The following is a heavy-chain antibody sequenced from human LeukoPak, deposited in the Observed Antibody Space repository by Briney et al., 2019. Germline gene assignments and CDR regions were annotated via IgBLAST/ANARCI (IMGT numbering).Heavy chain of an antibody. D-gene: IGHD2-21*02. J-gene: IGHJ5*02. Sequence: PGGSLRLFCAVSGFTFSSYGMNWVRQAPGRGLEWVSSISSGSTYIYYAGSVKGRFTISRDNGKNSLYLQMNSLRAGDTAVYYCARDKLAYCGGDCYPDAWGQGTLVTVSS. V-gene: IGHV3-21*01. CDR3: ARDKLAYCGGDCYPDA. CDR2: ISSGSTYI. CDR1: GFTFSSYG.